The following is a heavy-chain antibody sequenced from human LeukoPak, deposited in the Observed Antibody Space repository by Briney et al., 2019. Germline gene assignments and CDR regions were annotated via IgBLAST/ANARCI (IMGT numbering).Heavy chain of an antibody. V-gene: IGHV4-39*01. Sequence: SETLSLTCTVSGGSISSSSYYWGWIRQPPGKGLEWIGSIYYSGSTYYSPSLKSRVTISVDTSKNQFSLKLSSVTAADTAVYYCAIHGGEFCGGDCQDYFDYWGQGTLVTVSS. CDR1: GGSISSSSYY. CDR3: AIHGGEFCGGDCQDYFDY. CDR2: IYYSGST. D-gene: IGHD2-21*02. J-gene: IGHJ4*02.